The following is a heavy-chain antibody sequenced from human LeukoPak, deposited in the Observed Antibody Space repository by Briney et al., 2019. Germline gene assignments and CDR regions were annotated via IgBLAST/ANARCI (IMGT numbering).Heavy chain of an antibody. V-gene: IGHV6-1*01. CDR2: TYYRSKWYN. J-gene: IGHJ5*02. CDR1: GDSVSTNSAA. CDR3: ASGREQQLVPWFDP. D-gene: IGHD6-13*01. Sequence: SQTLSLTCAISGDSVSTNSAAWNWIRQSPSRGLEWLGRTYYRSKWYNEYAGSVKSRITINPDTSKNQFSLKLSSVTAADTAVYYCASGREQQLVPWFDPWGQGTLVTVSS.